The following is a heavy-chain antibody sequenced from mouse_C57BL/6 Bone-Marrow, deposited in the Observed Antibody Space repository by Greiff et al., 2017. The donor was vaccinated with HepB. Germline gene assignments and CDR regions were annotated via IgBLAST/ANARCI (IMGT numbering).Heavy chain of an antibody. CDR2: IRNKANNHAT. V-gene: IGHV6-6*01. CDR3: TRNSIYYGNSFAY. J-gene: IGHJ3*01. CDR1: GFTFSDAW. D-gene: IGHD2-1*01. Sequence: EVQLQQSGGGLVQPGGSMKLSCAASGFTFSDAWMDWVRQSPEKGLEWVAEIRNKANNHATYYAESVKGRFTISRDDSKSSVYLQMNSLRAEDTGIYYCTRNSIYYGNSFAYWGQGTLVTVSA.